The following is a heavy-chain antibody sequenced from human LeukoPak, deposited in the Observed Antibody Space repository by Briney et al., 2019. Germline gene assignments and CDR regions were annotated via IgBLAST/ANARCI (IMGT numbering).Heavy chain of an antibody. CDR2: IYYSGST. CDR1: GGSISSYY. D-gene: IGHD4-23*01. Sequence: SETLSPTCTVFGGSISSYYWSWIRQPPGKGLEWIGFIYYSGSTYYNPSLKGRVTMSVDTSKDQVSLKLTSVTAADTAVYYCARDRSGNSGYWGQGTLVTVSS. J-gene: IGHJ4*02. CDR3: ARDRSGNSGY. V-gene: IGHV4-59*01.